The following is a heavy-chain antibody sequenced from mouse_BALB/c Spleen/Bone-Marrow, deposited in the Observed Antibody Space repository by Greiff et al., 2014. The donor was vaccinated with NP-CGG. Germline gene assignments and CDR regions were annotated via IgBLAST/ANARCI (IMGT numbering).Heavy chain of an antibody. V-gene: IGHV5-17*02. CDR2: ISSDSSTI. J-gene: IGHJ4*01. D-gene: IGHD1-1*01. CDR3: ARSNYVGYYAMDY. CDR1: GFTFSSFG. Sequence: EVMLVESGGGLVQTGGSRKLSCAASGFTFSSFGIHWVRQAPEKGLEWVAYISSDSSTIYYADTVKGRFTISRDNPKNTLFLQMTSLRSEDTAMYYCARSNYVGYYAMDYWGQGTSVTVSS.